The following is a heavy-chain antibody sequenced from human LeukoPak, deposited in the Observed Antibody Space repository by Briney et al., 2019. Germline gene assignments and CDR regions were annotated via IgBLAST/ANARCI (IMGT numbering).Heavy chain of an antibody. D-gene: IGHD5-18*01. Sequence: GGSLRLSCAASGFTFSDYYMSWIRQAPGKGLEWVSYISSGSTIYYADSVKGRFTISRDNAKNSLYLQMNSLRAEDTAVYYCARDGDTAMVLPYYYGMDVWGQGTTVTVSS. CDR2: ISSGSTI. J-gene: IGHJ6*02. CDR3: ARDGDTAMVLPYYYGMDV. CDR1: GFTFSDYY. V-gene: IGHV3-11*01.